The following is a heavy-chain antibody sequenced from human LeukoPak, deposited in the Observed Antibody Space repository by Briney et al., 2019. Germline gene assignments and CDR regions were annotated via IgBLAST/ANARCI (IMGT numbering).Heavy chain of an antibody. D-gene: IGHD3-22*01. CDR3: ARDGRGRRYYDSSGAD. CDR2: IYSGGST. J-gene: IGHJ4*02. V-gene: IGHV3-53*01. CDR1: GFTVSSNY. Sequence: GGSLRLSCAASGFTVSSNYMSWVRQAPGKGLEWVSVIYSGGSTYYADSVKGRFTISRDNSKNTLYLQMNSLRAEDTAVYYCARDGRGRRYYDSSGADWGQGTLVTVSS.